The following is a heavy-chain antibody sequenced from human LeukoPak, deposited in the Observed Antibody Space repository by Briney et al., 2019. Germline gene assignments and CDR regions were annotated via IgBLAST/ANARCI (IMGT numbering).Heavy chain of an antibody. J-gene: IGHJ5*02. D-gene: IGHD5-18*01. CDR3: ARTSGYTYDYPTKFFLDH. CDR2: VSHSGST. Sequence: PSETLSLTCTVSGGSISGYYWSWIRQPPGTGLEWIGYVSHSGSTDYNPSLKSRVTISVDTSKNQFSLILSSVTAADTAVYYCARTSGYTYDYPTKFFLDHWGQGTLVSVSS. CDR1: GGSISGYY. V-gene: IGHV4-59*01.